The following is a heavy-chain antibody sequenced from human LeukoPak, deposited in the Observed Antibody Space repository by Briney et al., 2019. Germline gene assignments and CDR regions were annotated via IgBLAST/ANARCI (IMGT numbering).Heavy chain of an antibody. V-gene: IGHV4-59*08. CDR2: IYYSGST. CDR3: ARHGPYSGSYFYYFDY. CDR1: GGSISSYY. D-gene: IGHD1-26*01. J-gene: IGHJ4*02. Sequence: SETLSLTCTVSGGSISSYYWSWIRRPPGKGLEWIGHIYYSGSTNYNPSLKSRVTISVDTSKNQFSLKLSSVTAADTAVYYCARHGPYSGSYFYYFDYWGQGTLVTVSS.